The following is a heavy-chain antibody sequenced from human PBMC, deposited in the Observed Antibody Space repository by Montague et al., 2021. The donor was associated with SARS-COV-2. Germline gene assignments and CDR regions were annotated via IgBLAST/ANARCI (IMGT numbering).Heavy chain of an antibody. D-gene: IGHD3-9*01. CDR1: GGSVSSDSYY. J-gene: IGHJ6*02. Sequence: SETLSLTCTVSGGSVSSDSYYWSWIRQPPGKGLEWIGYFYYSGSTNYNPSPKSRVTISVDTSKNQFSLKLTSVTAADTAVYFCARVYYDISAMDVWGQGTTVTVSS. CDR3: ARVYYDISAMDV. CDR2: FYYSGST. V-gene: IGHV4-61*01.